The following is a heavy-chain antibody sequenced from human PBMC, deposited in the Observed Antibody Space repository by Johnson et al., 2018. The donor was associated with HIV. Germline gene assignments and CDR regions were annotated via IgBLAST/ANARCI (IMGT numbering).Heavy chain of an antibody. CDR2: INWNGGST. V-gene: IGHV3-20*04. D-gene: IGHD3-16*01. CDR3: VRGLGI. J-gene: IGHJ3*02. Sequence: VQLVESGGGLVQPGGSLKLSCAASGFTFDDYGMSWVRQAPGKGLEWVSGINWNGGSTDYADSVKGRFTISRDISKNMLYLQMNSLRAEETAVYYCVRGLGIWGQGTEVTVSS. CDR1: GFTFDDYG.